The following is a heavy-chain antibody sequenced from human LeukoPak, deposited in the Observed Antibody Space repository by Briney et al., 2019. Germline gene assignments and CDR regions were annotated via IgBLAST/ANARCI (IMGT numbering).Heavy chain of an antibody. CDR2: IYPGDSDT. CDR3: ARQVYSSGWYGVDY. J-gene: IGHJ4*02. D-gene: IGHD6-19*01. CDR1: GYGFTSYW. V-gene: IGHV5-51*01. Sequence: GESLQISCKGSGYGFTSYWIGWVRPMPGKGVGWMGIIYPGDSDTRYSLSFQGQVTISADKSISTAYLQWSSLKASDTAMYYCARQVYSSGWYGVDYWGQGTLVTVSS.